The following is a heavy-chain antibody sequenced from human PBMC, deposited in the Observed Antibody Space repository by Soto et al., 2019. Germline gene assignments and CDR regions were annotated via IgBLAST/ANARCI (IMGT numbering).Heavy chain of an antibody. CDR3: ARRVLDIVVVVAATATEYFDY. D-gene: IGHD2-15*01. CDR1: SGSISSSNW. V-gene: IGHV4-4*02. J-gene: IGHJ4*02. Sequence: QVQLQESGPGLVKPSGTLSLTCAVSSGSISSSNWWSWVRQPPGKGLEWIGEIYHSGSTNYNPSLKSRVTISVDKSKNQFPLKLSSVTAADTAVYYCARRVLDIVVVVAATATEYFDYWGQGTLVTVSS. CDR2: IYHSGST.